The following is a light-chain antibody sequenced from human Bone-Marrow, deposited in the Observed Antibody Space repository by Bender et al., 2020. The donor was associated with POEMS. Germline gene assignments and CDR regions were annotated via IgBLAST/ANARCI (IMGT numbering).Light chain of an antibody. V-gene: IGLV2-23*01. J-gene: IGLJ3*02. CDR3: CSFAGSSTVL. Sequence: QSALTQPASVSGSPGQSIAISCTGTSSDVGNYDLVSWYQQRPGKAPKLLIYDVTKWPSGVSNRFSGSKSGNTASLTSSGLQAEDEADYFCCSFAGSSTVLFGGGTRLTVL. CDR2: DVT. CDR1: SSDVGNYDL.